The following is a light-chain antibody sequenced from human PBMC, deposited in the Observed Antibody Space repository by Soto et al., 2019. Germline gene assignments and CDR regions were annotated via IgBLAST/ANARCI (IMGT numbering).Light chain of an antibody. CDR3: QQYDSSPIT. Sequence: EIVLTQSPATLSLSPGERPTLSCRASQSVSSYLAWYQQKPGQAPRLLIYDASTRATGIPARFSGSGSGTDFTLTISRLEPEDFAVYYCQQYDSSPITFGQGTRLEI. CDR2: DAS. CDR1: QSVSSY. V-gene: IGKV3-11*01. J-gene: IGKJ5*01.